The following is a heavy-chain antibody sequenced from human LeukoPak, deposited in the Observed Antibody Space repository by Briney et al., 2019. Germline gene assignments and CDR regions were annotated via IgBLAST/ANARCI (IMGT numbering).Heavy chain of an antibody. CDR2: MNPNSGNT. Sequence: ASVTVSCKASGYTFTSYDINLLRLAPAPGHEWMGWMNPNSGNTGYAQKFQGRVTMTRNISISTAYMELSSLRSEDTAVYYCARGRYYDSSGYDAFDIWGQGTMVTVSS. J-gene: IGHJ3*02. CDR3: ARGRYYDSSGYDAFDI. D-gene: IGHD3-22*01. V-gene: IGHV1-8*01. CDR1: GYTFTSYD.